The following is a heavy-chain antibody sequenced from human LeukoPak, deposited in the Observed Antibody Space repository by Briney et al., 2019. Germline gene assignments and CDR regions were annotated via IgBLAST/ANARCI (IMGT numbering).Heavy chain of an antibody. D-gene: IGHD6-13*01. CDR2: IIPIFGTA. CDR1: GGTFSSYA. J-gene: IGHJ4*02. Sequence: SVKVSCKASGGTFSSYAISWVRQAPGQGLEWMGRIIPIFGTANYAQKFQGRVTITTDESTSTAYMELSSLRSEDTAVYYRARDLEVPEYSSSWLPFDYWGQGTLVTVSS. V-gene: IGHV1-69*05. CDR3: ARDLEVPEYSSSWLPFDY.